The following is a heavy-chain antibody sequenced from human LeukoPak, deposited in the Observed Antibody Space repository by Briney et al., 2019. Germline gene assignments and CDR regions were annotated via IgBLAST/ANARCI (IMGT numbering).Heavy chain of an antibody. D-gene: IGHD3-22*01. Sequence: GASENVPRKASGYTFTGYYMLWVRQAPGHGREGVGGINANSGGTKYAQKPEGRDIMPRDTSHSTAHMELSRQRCDATTLPYCARLYYYDSGGYKYNWFDPWGQGGLVTVSP. CDR2: INANSGGT. CDR1: GYTFTGYY. V-gene: IGHV1-2*02. CDR3: ARLYYYDSGGYKYNWFDP. J-gene: IGHJ5*02.